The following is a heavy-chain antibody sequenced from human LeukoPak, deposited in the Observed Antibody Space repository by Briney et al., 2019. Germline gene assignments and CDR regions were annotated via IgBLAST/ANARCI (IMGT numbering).Heavy chain of an antibody. V-gene: IGHV4-34*01. CDR3: ARGGIAARTLDY. CDR1: GGSSSGYY. J-gene: IGHJ4*02. Sequence: SETLSLTCAVYGGSSSGYYWSWSPQPPGKGLEWIGEINHSGSTNYNPSLKSRVTISVDTSKNQFSLKLSSVTAADTAVYYCARGGIAARTLDYWGQGTLVTVSS. D-gene: IGHD6-6*01. CDR2: INHSGST.